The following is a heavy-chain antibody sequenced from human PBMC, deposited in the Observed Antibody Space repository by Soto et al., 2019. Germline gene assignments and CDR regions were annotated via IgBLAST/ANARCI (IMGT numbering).Heavy chain of an antibody. CDR1: GFSFSHYA. V-gene: IGHV3-30-3*01. J-gene: IGHJ4*02. CDR3: ARDGSGYSYGWFFDY. D-gene: IGHD5-18*01. Sequence: QVQLVESGGGVVQPGRSLRLSCAASGFSFSHYAIHWVRQAPGKGPEWVAVVSYDGSNKYYAGSVKGRFTISRDNSKNTLSLQMNSLTAEDTAVYYCARDGSGYSYGWFFDYWGQGTLVTVSS. CDR2: VSYDGSNK.